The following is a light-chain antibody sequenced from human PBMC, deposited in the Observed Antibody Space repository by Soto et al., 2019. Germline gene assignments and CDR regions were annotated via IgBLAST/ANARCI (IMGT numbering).Light chain of an antibody. Sequence: EIVLTQSPGTLSLSPGERAILSCRASQSVSSDSLAWYRQKPGQATRLIVYDASSRATGIPDRFSGSGSETDFTLTISRLEPEDFAVYYCQQYGSAPRTFGQGTKVEIK. CDR1: QSVSSDS. CDR3: QQYGSAPRT. CDR2: DAS. J-gene: IGKJ1*01. V-gene: IGKV3-20*01.